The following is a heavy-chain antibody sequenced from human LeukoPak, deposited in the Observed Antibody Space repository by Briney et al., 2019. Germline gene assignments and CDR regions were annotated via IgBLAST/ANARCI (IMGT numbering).Heavy chain of an antibody. CDR2: IYTTGST. CDR1: GGSISSGSYY. CDR3: AGDWRGNCSGGSCYVS. J-gene: IGHJ5*02. D-gene: IGHD2-15*01. Sequence: PSETLSLTCTVSGGSISSGSYYWTWIRQPAGKGLEWIGRIYTTGSTNYNPSLQSRVNISVDTSKNQFSLKLTSVTAADTAVYYCAGDWRGNCSGGSCYVSWGQGTMVTVSS. V-gene: IGHV4-61*02.